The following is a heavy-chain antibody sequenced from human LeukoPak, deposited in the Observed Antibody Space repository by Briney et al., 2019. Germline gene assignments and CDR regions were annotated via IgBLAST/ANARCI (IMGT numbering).Heavy chain of an antibody. CDR3: ARQGGTSGWYYYYMDV. CDR1: GYGFTSYW. CDR2: IYPGDSDT. V-gene: IGHV5-51*01. J-gene: IGHJ6*03. D-gene: IGHD2-15*01. Sequence: GESLKISCKGSGYGFTSYWIGWVRQMPGKGLEWMGIIYPGDSDTRYSPSFQGQVTISADKSISTAYLQWSSLKASDTAMYYCARQGGTSGWYYYYMDVWGKGTTVTVSS.